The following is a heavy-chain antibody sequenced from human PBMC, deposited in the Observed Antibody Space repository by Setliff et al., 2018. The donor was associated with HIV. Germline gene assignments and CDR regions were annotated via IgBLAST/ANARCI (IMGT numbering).Heavy chain of an antibody. CDR2: IYPGDSDT. CDR3: ARSRRDGYNLEAFDI. D-gene: IGHD5-12*01. Sequence: GESLKISCKGSGYSFTSYWIGWVRQMPGKGLEWMGIIYPGDSDTRYSPSFQGQVTISADKSISTAYLQWSTLKASDAAVYYCARSRRDGYNLEAFDIWGQGTMVTVSS. J-gene: IGHJ3*02. CDR1: GYSFTSYW. V-gene: IGHV5-51*01.